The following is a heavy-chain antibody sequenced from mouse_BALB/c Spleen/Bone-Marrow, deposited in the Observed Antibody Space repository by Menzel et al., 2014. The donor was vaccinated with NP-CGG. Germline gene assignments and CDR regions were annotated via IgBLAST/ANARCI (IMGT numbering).Heavy chain of an antibody. CDR3: ARSTMRIWAMDY. V-gene: IGHV2-9*02. D-gene: IGHD2-4*01. CDR1: GFSLTSYG. J-gene: IGHJ4*01. Sequence: QVQLQQPGPGLVAPSQSLSITCTVSGFSLTSYGVHWVRQPPGKGLEWLGVMWAGGSTNYNSALMSRLSISKDNSKSQVFLKMNSLQTDDTAMYYCARSTMRIWAMDYWGQGTSVTVSS. CDR2: MWAGGST.